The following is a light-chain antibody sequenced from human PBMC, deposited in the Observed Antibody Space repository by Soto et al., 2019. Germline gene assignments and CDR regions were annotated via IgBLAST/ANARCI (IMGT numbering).Light chain of an antibody. J-gene: IGKJ2*01. CDR2: DTS. Sequence: EIVLTQSPATLSLSPGERATLSCRASQSVSSYIAWYQQKPGQAPRLLIYDTSNRATGIPARFSGSGSGTDSTLSSSSLEPEDFAVYYCQQRSSWPYTFGQGTKLEIK. CDR3: QQRSSWPYT. V-gene: IGKV3-11*01. CDR1: QSVSSY.